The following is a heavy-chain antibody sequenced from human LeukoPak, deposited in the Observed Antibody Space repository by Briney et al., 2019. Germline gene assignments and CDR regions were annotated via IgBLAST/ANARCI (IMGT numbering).Heavy chain of an antibody. CDR1: GGAISSYY. Sequence: SETLSLTCTVSGGAISSYYWSWIRQPPGKGLEWIGYIYYSGSTNYNPSLKSRVTISVDTSKSQFSLKLSSVTAADTAVYYCARVYYYDSSGYYGDWYFDLWGRGTLVTVSS. CDR2: IYYSGST. V-gene: IGHV4-59*01. J-gene: IGHJ2*01. CDR3: ARVYYYDSSGYYGDWYFDL. D-gene: IGHD3-22*01.